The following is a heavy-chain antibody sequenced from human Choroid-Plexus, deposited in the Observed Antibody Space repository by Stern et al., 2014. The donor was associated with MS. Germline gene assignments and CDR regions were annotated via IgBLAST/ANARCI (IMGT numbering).Heavy chain of an antibody. Sequence: VQLVESGGGVVQPGRPLRLSCVASGFTFGSCAMHWVRQAPGKGLEWVAGVSYDGSNKYYADSVKGRFTLSRDNSQNPLYMQMSSLRPEDTAVYFCAKDRQYLTYFFDHWGQGSLVTVSS. D-gene: IGHD2/OR15-2a*01. CDR2: VSYDGSNK. V-gene: IGHV3-30*18. J-gene: IGHJ5*02. CDR1: GFTFGSCA. CDR3: AKDRQYLTYFFDH.